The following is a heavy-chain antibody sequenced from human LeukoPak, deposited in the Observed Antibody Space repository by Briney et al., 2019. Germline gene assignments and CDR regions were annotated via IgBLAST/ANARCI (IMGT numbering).Heavy chain of an antibody. J-gene: IGHJ4*02. V-gene: IGHV1-8*02. CDR1: GYTFTSYY. CDR3: ARVGAAGQPSDY. Sequence: ASVKVSCKASGYTFTSYYMHWVRQATGQGLEWMGWMNPNSGNTGYAQKFQGRVTMTTDTSTSTAYMELRSLRSDDTAVYYCARVGAAGQPSDYWGQGTLVTVSS. D-gene: IGHD6-13*01. CDR2: MNPNSGNT.